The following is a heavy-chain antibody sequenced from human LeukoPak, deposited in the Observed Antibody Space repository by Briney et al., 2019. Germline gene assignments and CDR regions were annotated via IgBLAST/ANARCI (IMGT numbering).Heavy chain of an antibody. V-gene: IGHV3-30*04. D-gene: IGHD1-1*01. Sequence: GRSLRLSCAASGFTFSSYAMHWVRQAPGKGLGWVAVILYDGSNKYYADSVKGRFTISRDNSKNTLYLQMNSLRAEDTAVYYCARGGFTGTKPFDYWGQGTLVTVSS. CDR2: ILYDGSNK. J-gene: IGHJ4*02. CDR3: ARGGFTGTKPFDY. CDR1: GFTFSSYA.